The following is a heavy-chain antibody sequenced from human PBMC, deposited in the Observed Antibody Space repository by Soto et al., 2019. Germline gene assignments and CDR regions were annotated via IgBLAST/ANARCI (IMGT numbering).Heavy chain of an antibody. Sequence: SETRSRAWTVSSGSISGYCWSWSRQPPGKGLGWIGYIYYSGSTNYNPSLKRRVTISVDTSKNQFCLKLSSVTAADTAVYYCEREEYPYYDILTGRTYYYGMDVWGQGTTVTVSS. D-gene: IGHD3-9*01. CDR1: SGSISGYC. J-gene: IGHJ6*02. CDR2: IYYSGST. V-gene: IGHV4-59*01. CDR3: EREEYPYYDILTGRTYYYGMDV.